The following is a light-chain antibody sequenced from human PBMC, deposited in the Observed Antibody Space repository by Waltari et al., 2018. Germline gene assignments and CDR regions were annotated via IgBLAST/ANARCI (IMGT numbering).Light chain of an antibody. J-gene: IGKJ4*01. Sequence: QSPATLSVSPGERATLSCRASQSVSSNLAWYQQKPGQAPRLLIYGASTRATGIPARLSGSGSGTEFTLTISSLQSEDFAVYYCQQYNNWPPLTFGGGTKVEIK. V-gene: IGKV3-15*01. CDR3: QQYNNWPPLT. CDR2: GAS. CDR1: QSVSSN.